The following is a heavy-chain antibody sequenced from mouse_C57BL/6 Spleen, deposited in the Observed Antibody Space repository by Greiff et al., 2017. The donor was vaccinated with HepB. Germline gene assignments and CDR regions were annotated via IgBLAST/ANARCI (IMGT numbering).Heavy chain of an antibody. CDR1: GFTFSSYT. CDR2: ISGGGGNT. Sequence: EVKLMESGGGLVKPGGSLKLSCAASGFTFSSYTMSWVRQTPEKRLEWVATISGGGGNTYYPDNVKGRVTISRDNAKNTLYLQMSSLRSEDTALYYWASYTTVGDYAMDYWGQGTSVTVSS. CDR3: ASYTTVGDYAMDY. D-gene: IGHD1-1*01. J-gene: IGHJ4*01. V-gene: IGHV5-9*01.